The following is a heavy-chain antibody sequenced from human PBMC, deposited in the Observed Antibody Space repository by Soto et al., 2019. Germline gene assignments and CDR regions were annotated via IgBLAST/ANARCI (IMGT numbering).Heavy chain of an antibody. J-gene: IGHJ4*02. D-gene: IGHD1-7*01. CDR2: IIPISGAA. CDR3: ARDMTRTVVPYFDF. V-gene: IGHV1-69*06. Sequence: SVKVSCKASGGTFSNYVVNWVRQAPGQGLEWMGRIIPISGAANYAQKFQGRVTITADKSTSTSYMELSSLRSEDTAVYYCARDMTRTVVPYFDFWGQGTLVTVFS. CDR1: GGTFSNYV.